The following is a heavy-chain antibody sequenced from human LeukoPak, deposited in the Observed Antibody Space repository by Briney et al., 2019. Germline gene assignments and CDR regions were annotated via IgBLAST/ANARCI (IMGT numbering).Heavy chain of an antibody. D-gene: IGHD3-22*01. Sequence: PGGSLRLSCTASGFTFSSYDMHWVRQATGKGLEWVSAIGTVGDPYYPGSVKGRFTISRENAKSSLYLQMNSLRAGDTAVYYCARGYDSSGFDYWGQGTLVTVSS. CDR2: IGTVGDP. V-gene: IGHV3-13*05. CDR1: GFTFSSYD. J-gene: IGHJ4*02. CDR3: ARGYDSSGFDY.